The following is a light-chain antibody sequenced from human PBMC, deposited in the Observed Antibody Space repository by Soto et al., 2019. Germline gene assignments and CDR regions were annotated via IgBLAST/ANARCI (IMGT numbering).Light chain of an antibody. J-gene: IGKJ5*01. CDR1: QSVRSN. CDR2: GAS. Sequence: EVVMTQSPATLSVSPGERATLSCRASQSVRSNLAWYQQKPGQAPRLLIYGASNRATGIPARFSGSGSGTDFTLTISSLEPEDFAVYYCQQRNIWPPVTFGQGTRLEIK. CDR3: QQRNIWPPVT. V-gene: IGKV3-11*01.